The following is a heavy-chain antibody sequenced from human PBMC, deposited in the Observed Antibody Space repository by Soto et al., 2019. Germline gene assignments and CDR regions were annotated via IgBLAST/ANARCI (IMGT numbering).Heavy chain of an antibody. CDR2: IYYSGST. Sequence: SENLSLTCTVSGGSISSYYWSWIRQPPGKGLEWIGYIYYSGSTNYNPSLKSRVTISVDTSKNQFSLKLSSVTAADTAVYYCARGDYGYYYYHMAVWGKGTTVIVSS. CDR3: ARGDYGYYYYHMAV. D-gene: IGHD4-17*01. CDR1: GGSISSYY. J-gene: IGHJ6*03. V-gene: IGHV4-59*01.